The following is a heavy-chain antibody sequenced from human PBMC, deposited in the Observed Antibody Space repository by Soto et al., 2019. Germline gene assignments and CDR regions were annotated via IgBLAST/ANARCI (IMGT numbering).Heavy chain of an antibody. CDR1: EFTCSTCW. J-gene: IGHJ4*02. CDR2: IKQDGSEK. Sequence: ELQLVESGGDLVQPGGSLRLSCPGAEFTCSTCWMGWVRQSPGKGPEWVANIKQDGSEKFYLDSVKGRFTISRDNAKKSLYLQMNSLRAEDTAVYYCTREKNWGQGTLVTVSS. V-gene: IGHV3-7*05. CDR3: TREKN.